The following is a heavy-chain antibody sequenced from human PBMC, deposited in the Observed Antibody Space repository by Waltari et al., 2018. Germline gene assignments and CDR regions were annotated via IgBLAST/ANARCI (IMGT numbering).Heavy chain of an antibody. D-gene: IGHD6-19*01. CDR2: INHSGST. Sequence: QVQLQQWGAGLLKPSETLSLTCAVYGGSFSGYYWRWSREPPGKGLELIGEINHSGSTNYNPSLKSRVTISVDTSKNQFSLKLSSVTAADTAVYYWARDLAVAGAAIEWELSVWGQGTLVTVSS. CDR1: GGSFSGYY. V-gene: IGHV4-34*01. J-gene: IGHJ4*02. CDR3: ARDLAVAGAAIEWELSV.